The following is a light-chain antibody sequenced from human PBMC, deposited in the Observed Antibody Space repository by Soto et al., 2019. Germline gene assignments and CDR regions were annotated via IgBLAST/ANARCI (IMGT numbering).Light chain of an antibody. CDR2: KAS. Sequence: IQMTQSPSTLSASVGDRVTITCRASQSISNFLAWYQQKPGKAPNLLIYKASSLESGVTSRFSGSGSGTEFTLTISGLQTDDFATYYCQQYNSYLWTFDQGTKVEI. J-gene: IGKJ1*01. CDR1: QSISNF. V-gene: IGKV1-5*03. CDR3: QQYNSYLWT.